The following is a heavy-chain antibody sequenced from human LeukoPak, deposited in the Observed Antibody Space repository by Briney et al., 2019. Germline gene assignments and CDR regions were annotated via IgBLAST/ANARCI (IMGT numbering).Heavy chain of an antibody. CDR2: FDYSGST. J-gene: IGHJ1*01. D-gene: IGHD1-26*01. Sequence: TSETLSLTCSVSGGSISSTSYYWGWVRQPPGKGLEWIGTFDYSGSTYYNPSLKSRVTISVDTSKNQFSLKMTSVTAADTAVYYCATSYYQYFRFWGQGTLVTVSS. CDR1: GGSISSTSYY. CDR3: ATSYYQYFRF. V-gene: IGHV4-39*01.